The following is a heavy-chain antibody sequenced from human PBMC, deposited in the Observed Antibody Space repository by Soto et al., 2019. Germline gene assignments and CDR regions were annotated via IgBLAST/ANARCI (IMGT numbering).Heavy chain of an antibody. J-gene: IGHJ5*02. CDR1: GYSFTSYW. CDR3: ARKDNSGYFNWFDP. V-gene: IGHV5-51*01. D-gene: IGHD3-22*01. Sequence: PGESLNISCRTSGYSFTSYWIAWVRQMPRKGLEWMGIIFPSDSDTRYSPSFQGQITITADRSTSTVFLQWASLKASDTAVYFCARKDNSGYFNWFDPWGQGTLVTVSS. CDR2: IFPSDSDT.